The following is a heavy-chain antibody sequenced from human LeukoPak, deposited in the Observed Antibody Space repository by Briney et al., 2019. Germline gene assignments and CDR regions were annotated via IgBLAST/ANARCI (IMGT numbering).Heavy chain of an antibody. CDR2: ISWDGGST. J-gene: IGHJ4*02. Sequence: PGGSLRLSCAASGFTFDDYAMHWVRQAPGKGLEWVSLISWDGGSTYYADSVKGRFTISRDNSKNSLYLQMNSLRAEDTALYYCARGYCSGGNCLDDWGQGTLVTVSS. D-gene: IGHD2-15*01. CDR1: GFTFDDYA. V-gene: IGHV3-43D*03. CDR3: ARGYCSGGNCLDD.